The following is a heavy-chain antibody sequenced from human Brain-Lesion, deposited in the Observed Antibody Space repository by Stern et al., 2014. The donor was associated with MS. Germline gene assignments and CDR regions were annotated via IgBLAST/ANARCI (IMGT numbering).Heavy chain of an antibody. J-gene: IGHJ4*02. D-gene: IGHD6-13*01. Sequence: VQLVESGPGLVKPSGTLSLTCAVSGGSISSSNWWSWVRQSPGKGLEWIGESDHSGSTIYNPSLKSRVPLSVDKSKTRFSLTLRSVTAADTAVYFCARFPASRPHVFDSWGQGTLVTVSS. CDR3: ARFPASRPHVFDS. CDR2: SDHSGST. CDR1: GGSISSSNW. V-gene: IGHV4-4*02.